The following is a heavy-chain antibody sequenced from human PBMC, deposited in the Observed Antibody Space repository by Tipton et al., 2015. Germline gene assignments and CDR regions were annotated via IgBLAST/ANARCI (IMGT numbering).Heavy chain of an antibody. D-gene: IGHD2-21*01. Sequence: SLRLSCAASGFIFGDYAMSWVRQAPGKGLEWVSAISARALGTYYADSVKGRFTISRDNSKSTLSLQMSSLRADDTAVYYCAKEAIVSSLCQEKGYFDSWGQGSPVAVSS. CDR1: GFIFGDYA. V-gene: IGHV3-23*01. J-gene: IGHJ4*02. CDR3: AKEAIVSSLCQEKGYFDS. CDR2: ISARALGT.